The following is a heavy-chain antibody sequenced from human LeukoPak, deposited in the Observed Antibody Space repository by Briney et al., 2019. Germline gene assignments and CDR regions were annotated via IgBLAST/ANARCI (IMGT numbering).Heavy chain of an antibody. Sequence: GGSLRLSCAASGFTFSSYGMSWVRQAPGKGLEWVSAISGSGGSTYYADSVKGRFTISRDNSKNTLYLQMNSLRAEDTAVYYCAKDLWELLRGYFDYWGQGTLVTVSS. V-gene: IGHV3-23*01. CDR2: ISGSGGST. J-gene: IGHJ4*02. CDR3: AKDLWELLRGYFDY. D-gene: IGHD1-26*01. CDR1: GFTFSSYG.